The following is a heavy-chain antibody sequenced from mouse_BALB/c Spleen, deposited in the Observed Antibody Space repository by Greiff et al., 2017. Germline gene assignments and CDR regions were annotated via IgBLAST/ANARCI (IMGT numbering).Heavy chain of an antibody. V-gene: IGHV5-9-1*01. J-gene: IGHJ2*01. Sequence: EVMLVESGGGLVKPGGSLKLSCAASGFTFSSYAMSWVRQTPEKRLEWVATISSGGSYTYYPDSVKGRFTISRVNAKNTLYLQMSSLRSEDTAMYYCASDSSGYDYWGQGTTLTVSS. CDR3: ASDSSGYDY. CDR2: ISSGGSYT. CDR1: GFTFSSYA. D-gene: IGHD3-2*01.